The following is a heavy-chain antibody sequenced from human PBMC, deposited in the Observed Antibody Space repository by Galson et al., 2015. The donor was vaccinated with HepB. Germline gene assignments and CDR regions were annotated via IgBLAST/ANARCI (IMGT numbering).Heavy chain of an antibody. CDR1: NYRFATYG. CDR3: ARDKSDYGSGSDPFGY. Sequence: SVKVSCKASNYRFATYGLSWVRQAPGQGLEWMGWISPYNGHINYAQKLQGRVTMTTDTSTGTAYMELRSLRSDDTAVYYCARDKSDYGSGSDPFGYWGQGTLVTVSS. CDR2: ISPYNGHI. J-gene: IGHJ4*02. D-gene: IGHD3-10*01. V-gene: IGHV1-18*04.